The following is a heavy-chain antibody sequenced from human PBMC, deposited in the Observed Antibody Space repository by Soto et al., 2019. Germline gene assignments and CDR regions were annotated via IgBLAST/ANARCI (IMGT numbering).Heavy chain of an antibody. CDR1: GDSISSYY. V-gene: IGHV4-59*01. CDR3: ALRSMAVVPEY. Sequence: QVQLQESGPGLVKPSETLSLTCAVSGDSISSYYCMWIRQPPGKGLESIGYLYYGRSANYNPSLKSRVTLSGDTSTSQCSLTLSSMAAADTAVYYCALRSMAVVPEYWGQGTLVTVPS. J-gene: IGHJ4*02. CDR2: LYYGRSA. D-gene: IGHD3-22*01.